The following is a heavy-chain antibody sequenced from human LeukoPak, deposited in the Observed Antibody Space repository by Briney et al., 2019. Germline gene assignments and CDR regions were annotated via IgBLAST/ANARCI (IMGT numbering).Heavy chain of an antibody. CDR3: ATYSINWSNFDY. CDR1: GFTFSSYG. Sequence: PGGSLRLSCAASGFTFSSYGMHWVRQAPGKGLEWVAVISYDGSNKYYADSVKGRLTISRDNSKNTLDLQMNSLRAEDTAVYYCATYSINWSNFDYWGQGTLVSVSS. D-gene: IGHD6-13*01. CDR2: ISYDGSNK. V-gene: IGHV3-30*03. J-gene: IGHJ4*02.